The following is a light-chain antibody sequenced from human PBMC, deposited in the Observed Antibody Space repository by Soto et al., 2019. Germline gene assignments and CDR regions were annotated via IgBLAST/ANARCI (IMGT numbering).Light chain of an antibody. CDR1: QSVSSSY. Sequence: EIVLTQSPGTLSLSPGERATLSCRASQSVSSSYLAWYQQKPGQAPRLLIYGASSRATGIPDRFSGSGSGTDFTLTISRLGPEDFAVYYCQQYGGSPGTFGQGTKVEIK. V-gene: IGKV3-20*01. J-gene: IGKJ1*01. CDR3: QQYGGSPGT. CDR2: GAS.